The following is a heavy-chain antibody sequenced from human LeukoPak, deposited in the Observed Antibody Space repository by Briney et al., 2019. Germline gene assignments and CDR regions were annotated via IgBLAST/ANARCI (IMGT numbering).Heavy chain of an antibody. D-gene: IGHD1-26*01. CDR2: ISGSGGST. Sequence: GGSLRLSCAASGFIFSSYAMSWVRQAPGKGLEWVSTISGSGGSTYYADSVKGRFTISRDNSKNTLYLQMNSLRADDTAVYYCAKNTSGSYFDYWGQGTLVTVSS. J-gene: IGHJ4*02. CDR3: AKNTSGSYFDY. CDR1: GFIFSSYA. V-gene: IGHV3-23*01.